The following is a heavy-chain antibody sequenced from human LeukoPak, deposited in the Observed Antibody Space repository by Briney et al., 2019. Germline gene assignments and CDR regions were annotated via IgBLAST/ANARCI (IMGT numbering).Heavy chain of an antibody. CDR1: GFTFRVYS. D-gene: IGHD3-22*01. J-gene: IGHJ4*02. CDR2: ISDNGVTT. CDR3: AKAIAYFDSCGSPQGAFDY. Sequence: PGGSLRLSCAASGFTFRVYSMSWVRQAPGKGLEWVSSISDNGVTTSYADSVKGRFTVSRDNSKNMVYLQMNSLRAEDTALYYCAKAIAYFDSCGSPQGAFDYWGQGTLVAVSS. V-gene: IGHV3-23*01.